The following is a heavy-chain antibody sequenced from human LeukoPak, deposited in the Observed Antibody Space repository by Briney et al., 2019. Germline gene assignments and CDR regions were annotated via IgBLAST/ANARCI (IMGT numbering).Heavy chain of an antibody. V-gene: IGHV1-8*01. CDR1: GYTFSSYD. Sequence: ASVKVSCKTSGYTFSSYDINWVRQARGQGLEWMGWMNPNSGNTGYAEKFQGRVTMTRDTSINTAYMDLSSLESDDTAVYYCARGPRGSGWAHDAFDIWGQGTVVTVSS. D-gene: IGHD6-19*01. CDR2: MNPNSGNT. J-gene: IGHJ3*02. CDR3: ARGPRGSGWAHDAFDI.